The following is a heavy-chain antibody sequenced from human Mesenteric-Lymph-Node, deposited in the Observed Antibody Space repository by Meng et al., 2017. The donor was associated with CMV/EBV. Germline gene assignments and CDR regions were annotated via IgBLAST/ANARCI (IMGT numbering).Heavy chain of an antibody. CDR1: GFTFSSYA. CDR2: VYSGGTIT. V-gene: IGHV3-23*03. D-gene: IGHD3-3*01. J-gene: IGHJ5*02. CDR3: ARDLACGWSGCNWFDP. Sequence: SGFTFSSYAVSWVRQAPGKGLEWVSIVYSGGTITYYADSVKGRFTISRDNSKNTLSLQMNSLRAEDTAVYYCARDLACGWSGCNWFDPWGQGTLVTVSS.